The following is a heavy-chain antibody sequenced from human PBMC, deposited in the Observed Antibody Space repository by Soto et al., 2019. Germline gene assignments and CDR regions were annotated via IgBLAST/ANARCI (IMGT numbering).Heavy chain of an antibody. CDR2: FDPEDGET. CDR1: GYTLTELS. J-gene: IGHJ4*02. D-gene: IGHD3-10*01. CDR3: ATGYIRITMVRGVTYFDY. V-gene: IGHV1-24*01. Sequence: GASVKVSCKVSGYTLTELSMHWVRQAPGKGLEWMGGFDPEDGETIYAQKFQGRVTMTEDTSTDTAYMELSSLRSEDTAVYYCATGYIRITMVRGVTYFDYWGQGTLVTVCS.